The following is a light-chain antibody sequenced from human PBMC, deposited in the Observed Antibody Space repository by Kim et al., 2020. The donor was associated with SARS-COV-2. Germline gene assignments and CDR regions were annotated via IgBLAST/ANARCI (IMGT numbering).Light chain of an antibody. CDR2: DVS. CDR3: SSYTSSSTVV. CDR1: SSDVGAYKL. J-gene: IGLJ3*02. Sequence: GQSITITCTGSSSDVGAYKLVSWYQQHPGNAPKFMIYDVSKRLSGVSNRFSGSKSGNTASLTISGLQAEDEADYYCSSYTSSSTVVFGGGTKVTVL. V-gene: IGLV2-14*04.